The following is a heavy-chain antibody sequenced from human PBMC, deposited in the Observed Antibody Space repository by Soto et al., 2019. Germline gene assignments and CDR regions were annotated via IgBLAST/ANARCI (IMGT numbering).Heavy chain of an antibody. CDR1: GFTFSSYG. Sequence: GGSLRLSCAASGFTFSSYGMHWVRQAPGKGLEWVAVISYDGSNKYYADSVKGRFTISRDNSKNTLYLQMNSLRAEDTAVYYCAKDGGTYDSSGYPAEYFQHWGQGTLVTVS. CDR2: ISYDGSNK. V-gene: IGHV3-30*18. CDR3: AKDGGTYDSSGYPAEYFQH. J-gene: IGHJ1*01. D-gene: IGHD3-22*01.